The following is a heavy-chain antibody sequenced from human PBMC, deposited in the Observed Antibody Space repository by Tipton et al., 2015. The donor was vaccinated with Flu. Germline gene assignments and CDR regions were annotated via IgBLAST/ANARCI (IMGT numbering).Heavy chain of an antibody. CDR2: IYYSGST. D-gene: IGHD3-22*01. CDR3: ARSYDYYDSSGYWYFDL. CDR1: GGSISSYY. Sequence: TLSLTCTVSGGSISSYYWSWIRQPPGKGLEWIGYIYYSGSTNYNPSLKSRVTISVDTSKNQFSLKLSSVTAADTAVYYCARSYDYYDSSGYWYFDLWGRGTLVTVSS. J-gene: IGHJ2*01. V-gene: IGHV4-59*01.